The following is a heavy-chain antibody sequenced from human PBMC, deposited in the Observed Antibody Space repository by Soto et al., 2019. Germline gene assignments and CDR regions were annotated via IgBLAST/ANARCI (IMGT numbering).Heavy chain of an antibody. J-gene: IGHJ5*02. D-gene: IGHD1-20*01. V-gene: IGHV4-39*01. CDR3: TRRYNWNDNYSER. Sequence: SETRSLTCTVSGASISVHSYYWTWILHPPGKGLEWIGSSYCSVTTYFNPSLKSRATISVDTSKNQFSLRLTSVTAADTAIYYCTRRYNWNDNYSERWGPEAMLTSSS. CDR1: GASISVHSYY. CDR2: SYCSVTT.